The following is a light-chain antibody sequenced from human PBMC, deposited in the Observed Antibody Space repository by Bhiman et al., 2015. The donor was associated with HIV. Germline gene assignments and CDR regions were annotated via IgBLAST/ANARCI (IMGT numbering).Light chain of an antibody. V-gene: IGLV2-14*03. Sequence: QSALSQPPSASGSPGQSVTISCTGTSSDVGGYDYVSWYQQYPGKAPKLMIYDVSNRPSGVSNRFSGSKSGNTASLTISGLQAEDEADYYCSSLTSSITYVFGTGTNVTVL. CDR2: DVS. J-gene: IGLJ1*01. CDR1: SSDVGGYDY. CDR3: SSLTSSITYV.